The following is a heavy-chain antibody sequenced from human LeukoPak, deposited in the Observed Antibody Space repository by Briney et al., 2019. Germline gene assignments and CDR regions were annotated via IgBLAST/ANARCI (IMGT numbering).Heavy chain of an antibody. CDR2: ISGSGGTI. V-gene: IGHV3-23*01. D-gene: IGHD6-6*01. J-gene: IGHJ5*02. Sequence: GGPLRLSCAASGFPYSIYPMSWLRHAPGKGVEGVSAISGSGGTIYYADSVKGRFTISRDNSKSTLYVQMHSLRAEDTAVYYCATVVAARQGTIDPWGQGTLVTTSS. CDR1: GFPYSIYP. CDR3: ATVVAARQGTIDP.